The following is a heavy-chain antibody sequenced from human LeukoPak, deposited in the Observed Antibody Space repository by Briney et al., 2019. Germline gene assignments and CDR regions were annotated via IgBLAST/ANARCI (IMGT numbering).Heavy chain of an antibody. CDR1: GFTFDDYA. CDR3: AKDYGSGSYYSY. D-gene: IGHD3-10*01. Sequence: GGSLRLSCAASGFTFDDYAMHWVRQAPGKGLEWVSGISWNSGSIGYADSVKGRFTISRDNAKNFLYLQMNSLRAEDTALYYCAKDYGSGSYYSYWGQGTLVTVSS. J-gene: IGHJ4*02. CDR2: ISWNSGSI. V-gene: IGHV3-9*01.